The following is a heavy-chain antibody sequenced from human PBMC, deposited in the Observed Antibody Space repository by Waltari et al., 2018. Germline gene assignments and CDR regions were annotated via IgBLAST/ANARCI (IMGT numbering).Heavy chain of an antibody. Sequence: QVQLQESGPGLVKPSGTLSLTCAVSGGSISSSNWWSGVRQPPGKGLEWIGEIYHSGSTHYNPSLKSRVTISVDKSKNQFSLKLSSVTAADTAVYYCARQQQQLPKGDYYGMDVWGQGTTVTVSS. V-gene: IGHV4-4*02. CDR3: ARQQQQLPKGDYYGMDV. CDR1: GGSISSSNW. J-gene: IGHJ6*02. D-gene: IGHD6-13*01. CDR2: IYHSGST.